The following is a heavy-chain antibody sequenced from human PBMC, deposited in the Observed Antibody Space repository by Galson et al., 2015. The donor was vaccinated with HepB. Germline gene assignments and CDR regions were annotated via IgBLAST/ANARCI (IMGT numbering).Heavy chain of an antibody. Sequence: SLRLSCAASGFTFSSYWMSWVRQAPGKGLEWVANIKQDGSEKYYVDSVKGRFTISRDNARDSLYLQVNSLRAEDTAVYYCAREGTGGFDIWGQGTMVTISS. D-gene: IGHD2-8*02. J-gene: IGHJ3*02. CDR2: IKQDGSEK. CDR3: AREGTGGFDI. V-gene: IGHV3-7*01. CDR1: GFTFSSYW.